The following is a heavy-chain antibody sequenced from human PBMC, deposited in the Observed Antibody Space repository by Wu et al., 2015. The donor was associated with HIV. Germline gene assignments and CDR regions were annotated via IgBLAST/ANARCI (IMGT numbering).Heavy chain of an antibody. Sequence: QVQLVQSGAEIKKPASSVRVSCKLSGDSFTSYAISWVRQSPSQGLEWMGRFIPIFGTTNYAPTFQDRISITADASRNTVYMQLSSLRSEDTAVYYCASREPESQDIDYYYMGVWGNGTTVTVSS. CDR3: ASREPESQDIDYYYMGV. CDR2: FIPIFGTT. CDR1: GDSFTSYA. V-gene: IGHV1-69*13. D-gene: IGHD2-15*01. J-gene: IGHJ6*03.